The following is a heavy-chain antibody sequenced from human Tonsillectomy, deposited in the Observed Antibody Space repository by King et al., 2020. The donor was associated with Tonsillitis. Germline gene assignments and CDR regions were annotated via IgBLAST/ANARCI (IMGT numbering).Heavy chain of an antibody. Sequence: VQLVESGGGLVQPGGSLRLSCAVSGFTVSSNYMSWVRQAPGKGLEWSSLIYSGGSTYYADSVKGRFTISRDNSKNTLYLQMNSLRAADTAVYYCASDRNMTTVTTGAFDIWGQVTMVTVSS. D-gene: IGHD4-11*01. CDR1: GFTVSSNY. CDR3: ASDRNMTTVTTGAFDI. V-gene: IGHV3-66*01. CDR2: IYSGGST. J-gene: IGHJ3*02.